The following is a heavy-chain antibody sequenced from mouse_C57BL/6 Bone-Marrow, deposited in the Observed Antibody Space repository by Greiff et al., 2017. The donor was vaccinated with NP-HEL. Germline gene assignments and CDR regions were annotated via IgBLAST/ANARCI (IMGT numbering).Heavy chain of an antibody. CDR1: GYTFTDYY. CDR2: INPYNGGT. Sequence: EVQLQQSGPVLVKPGASVKMSCKASGYTFTDYYMNWVKQSHGKSLEWIGVINPYNGGTSYNQKFKGKATLTVDKSSSTAYMELNSLTSEDSAVYYCARRGISYGNYVGFAYWGQGTLVTVSA. V-gene: IGHV1-19*01. CDR3: ARRGISYGNYVGFAY. J-gene: IGHJ3*01. D-gene: IGHD2-1*01.